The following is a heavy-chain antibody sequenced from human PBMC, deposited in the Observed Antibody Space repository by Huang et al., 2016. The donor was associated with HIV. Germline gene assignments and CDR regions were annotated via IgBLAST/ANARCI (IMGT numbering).Heavy chain of an antibody. CDR1: TFTFGAYW. V-gene: IGHV3-7*01. CDR3: ATKTAGMDI. J-gene: IGHJ6*02. CDR2: IKQDETEK. Sequence: VESGGRSVQPGGSIRLSCVGSTFTFGAYWMSWARQPPGKGMEWVDNIKQDETEKYYVDSVKGRVNISRDNAKKVVFLEMDALRVEDTAIYFCATKTAGMDIWGQGTTVIVSS.